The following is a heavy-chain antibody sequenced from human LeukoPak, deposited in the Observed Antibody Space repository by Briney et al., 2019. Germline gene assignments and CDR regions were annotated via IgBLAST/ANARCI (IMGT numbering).Heavy chain of an antibody. CDR3: ARVGQWIDY. V-gene: IGHV3-48*03. CDR2: ISGSGTTM. CDR1: GFTFSSYE. D-gene: IGHD6-19*01. Sequence: GGSLRLSCAASGFTFSSYEMNWVRQAPGKGLQWVSYISGSGTTMSYADSVKVRFTMSRDNAKNSLYLQLNSLRAEDTAVYYCARVGQWIDYWGQGTLVTVSS. J-gene: IGHJ4*02.